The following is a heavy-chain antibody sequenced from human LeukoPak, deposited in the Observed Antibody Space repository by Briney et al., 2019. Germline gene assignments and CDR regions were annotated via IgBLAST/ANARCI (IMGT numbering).Heavy chain of an antibody. J-gene: IGHJ4*02. D-gene: IGHD2-2*01. CDR3: AKLRQDCSSTSCYGEDYFDY. CDR1: GFTFSSYA. V-gene: IGHV3-23*01. CDR2: ISGSGGST. Sequence: PGGSLRLSCAASGFTFSSYAMSWVRQAPGKGLEWVSAISGSGGSTYYADSVKGRFTISRDNSKNTLYLQMNSLRAEDTAVYYCAKLRQDCSSTSCYGEDYFDYWGQGTLVTVSS.